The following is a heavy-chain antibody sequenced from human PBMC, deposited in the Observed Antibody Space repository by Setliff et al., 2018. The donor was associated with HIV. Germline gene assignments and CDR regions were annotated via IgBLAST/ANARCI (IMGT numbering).Heavy chain of an antibody. D-gene: IGHD1-26*01. J-gene: IGHJ6*02. CDR3: ARRSIVGVARGFYYYNLDV. Sequence: SETLSLTCNISGVSIPTNYWNWIRQPAGKGLEWIGRIYTTGGTNYNPALKSRVTMSIDTSKNQISLKLNSVTAADTAVYYCARRSIVGVARGFYYYNLDVWGQGTTVTVSS. CDR1: GVSIPTNY. V-gene: IGHV4-4*07. CDR2: IYTTGGT.